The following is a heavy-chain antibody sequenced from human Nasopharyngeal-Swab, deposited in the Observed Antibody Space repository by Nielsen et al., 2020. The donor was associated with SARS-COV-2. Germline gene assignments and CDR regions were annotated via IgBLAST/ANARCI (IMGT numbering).Heavy chain of an antibody. Sequence: SVNVSCKASGYTFTSYGISWVRQAPGQGLEWMGGIIPIFGTANYAQKFQGRVTITADESTSTAYMELSSLRAEDTAVYYCAKDLQKWLVLGGYYYYNMDVWGQGTTVTVSS. V-gene: IGHV1-69*13. CDR2: IIPIFGTA. D-gene: IGHD6-19*01. CDR1: GYTFTSYG. CDR3: AKDLQKWLVLGGYYYYNMDV. J-gene: IGHJ6*02.